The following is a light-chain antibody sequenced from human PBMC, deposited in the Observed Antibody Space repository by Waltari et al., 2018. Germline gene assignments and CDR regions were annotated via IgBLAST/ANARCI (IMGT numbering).Light chain of an antibody. CDR3: SSQTGGYTFGVL. CDR2: DVS. CDR1: TGDIVGYKY. Sequence: QSALTQPRSVSGSRGQAVTISCTETTGDIVGYKYVSWYQQYPGKDPRRIISDVSHRPSGSPTRFSGSNSGNPAPLTISSLQAEDDADSSCSSQTGGYTFGVLFRGGPQLTVL. J-gene: IGLJ2*01. V-gene: IGLV2-11*01.